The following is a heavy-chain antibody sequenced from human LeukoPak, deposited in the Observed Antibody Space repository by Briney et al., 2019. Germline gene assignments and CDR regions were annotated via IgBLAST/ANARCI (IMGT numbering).Heavy chain of an antibody. CDR2: IYHSGST. J-gene: IGHJ5*02. CDR3: ARAPGDYGWFDP. CDR1: GGSISSGGYS. D-gene: IGHD4-17*01. V-gene: IGHV4-30-2*01. Sequence: SETLSLTCAVCGGSISSGGYSWSWIRQPPGKGLEWIGYIYHSGSTYYNACLKSRVTISVDRSKNQFSLKLSSVTAADTAFYYCARAPGDYGWFDPWGQGTLVTVSS.